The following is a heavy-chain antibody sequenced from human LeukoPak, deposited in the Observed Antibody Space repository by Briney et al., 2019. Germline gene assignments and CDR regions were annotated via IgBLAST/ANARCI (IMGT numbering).Heavy chain of an antibody. Sequence: GGSLRLSCAASGFTFSSYSMNWVRQAPGKGLEWVSSISSSSSYIYYADSVKGRFTISRDNAKNTLYLQMNSLRAEDTAVYYCARGQSQSDAFDIWGQGTMVTVSS. CDR3: ARGQSQSDAFDI. CDR2: ISSSSSYI. V-gene: IGHV3-21*01. CDR1: GFTFSSYS. J-gene: IGHJ3*02.